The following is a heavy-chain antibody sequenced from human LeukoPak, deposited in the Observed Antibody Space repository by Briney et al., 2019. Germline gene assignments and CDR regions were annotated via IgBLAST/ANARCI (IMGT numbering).Heavy chain of an antibody. CDR1: GGSISSTDYY. CDR3: ARDRRYSSSWYYFDY. CDR2: IYYTGST. J-gene: IGHJ4*02. D-gene: IGHD6-13*01. Sequence: SETLSLTCSVSGGSISSTDYYWGWIRQPPGKGLEWIGSIYYTGSTFYNPSLKSRVTISVDTSKNQFSLKLSSVTAADTAVYYCARDRRYSSSWYYFDYWGQGTLVTVSS. V-gene: IGHV4-39*07.